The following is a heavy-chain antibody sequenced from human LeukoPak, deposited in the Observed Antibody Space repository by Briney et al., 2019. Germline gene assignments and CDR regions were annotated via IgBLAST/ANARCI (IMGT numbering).Heavy chain of an antibody. CDR3: ARQPSGYYDKGGYYPYYFDY. J-gene: IGHJ4*02. CDR1: GGSFSGYY. V-gene: IGHV4-34*01. Sequence: SETLPLTCAVYGGSFSGYYWSWIRQPPGRGLEWIGEINHSGSTNYNPSLKSRVTISVDTSKNQFSLKLSSVTAADTAVYYCARQPSGYYDKGGYYPYYFDYWGQGVLVTVSS. CDR2: INHSGST. D-gene: IGHD3-22*01.